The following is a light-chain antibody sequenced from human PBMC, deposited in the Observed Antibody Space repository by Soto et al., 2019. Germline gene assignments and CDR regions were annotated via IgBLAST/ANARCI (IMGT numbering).Light chain of an antibody. J-gene: IGKJ1*01. Sequence: EIGLTQSPGTLSLSPGERATLSCRASQTVSSIFLAWYQQKPGQAPRLLIYGASTRATGIPDTFSGSGSGTDFTLTIRRLEPEDFAMYYCQQYESSRTFGQGTKVEMK. CDR3: QQYESSRT. V-gene: IGKV3-20*01. CDR2: GAS. CDR1: QTVSSIF.